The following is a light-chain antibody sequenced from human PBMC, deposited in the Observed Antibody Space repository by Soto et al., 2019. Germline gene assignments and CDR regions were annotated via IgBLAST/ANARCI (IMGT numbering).Light chain of an antibody. V-gene: IGLV1-47*02. CDR1: TSNIGTNY. Sequence: QSVLTQPPSASGTPGQRVTISCSGSTSNIGTNYIYWYQQLPGTAPKLVVYSTDRRPLGVPGRFSGSKSGTSAFLAITGLRSEDEANYYCSAWDDSLSGPVFGGGTKVTVL. CDR3: SAWDDSLSGPV. J-gene: IGLJ2*01. CDR2: STD.